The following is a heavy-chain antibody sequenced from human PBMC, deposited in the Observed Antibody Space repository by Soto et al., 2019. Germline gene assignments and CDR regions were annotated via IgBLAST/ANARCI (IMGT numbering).Heavy chain of an antibody. CDR2: IYYSGST. CDR3: AREEDNWGSFYY. CDR1: GGSISSYY. V-gene: IGHV4-59*01. D-gene: IGHD1-1*01. J-gene: IGHJ4*02. Sequence: SETLSLTCTVSGGSISSYYWSWIRQPPGKGLEWIGYIYYSGSTNYNPSLKSRVTISVDTSKNQFSLKLSSVTAADTAVYYCAREEDNWGSFYYWGQGTLVTVSS.